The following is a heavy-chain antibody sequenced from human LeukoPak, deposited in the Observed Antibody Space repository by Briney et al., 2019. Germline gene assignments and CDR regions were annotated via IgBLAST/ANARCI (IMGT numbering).Heavy chain of an antibody. J-gene: IGHJ6*03. CDR3: AKDSMGDYDYVWGSYRGPYYYYYMDV. V-gene: IGHV3-30*02. Sequence: PGGSLRLACAASGFTFSSYGMQWVRQATGKGVEWVAFIRYDGSNKYYADSVKGGFTISRDNSKNSLYLQMNSLRAEDTAVYYCAKDSMGDYDYVWGSYRGPYYYYYMDVWGKGTTVTVSS. CDR2: IRYDGSNK. D-gene: IGHD3-16*02. CDR1: GFTFSSYG.